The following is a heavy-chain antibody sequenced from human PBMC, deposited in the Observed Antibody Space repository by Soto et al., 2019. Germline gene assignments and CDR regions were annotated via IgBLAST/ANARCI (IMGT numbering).Heavy chain of an antibody. CDR1: GFTLTNYW. D-gene: IGHD6-6*01. J-gene: IGHJ6*02. CDR3: ARGGADRAYYYYGMDV. CDR2: VNSNGRSI. Sequence: PGGSLSLSCAASGFTLTNYWMHWVRQAPGKGLVWVSRVNSNGRSITYADSVKGRFTISRDNATNTLYLQMNSLRAEDTAVYYCARGGADRAYYYYGMDVWGQGTTVTVSS. V-gene: IGHV3-74*01.